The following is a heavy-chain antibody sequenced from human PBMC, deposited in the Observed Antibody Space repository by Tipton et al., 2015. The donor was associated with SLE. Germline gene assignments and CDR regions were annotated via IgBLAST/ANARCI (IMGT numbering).Heavy chain of an antibody. CDR3: ARDLLPGYYGMDV. Sequence: GSLRLSCVASGFTFSNFWMHWVRQAPGKGLVWVSRINGDGTTTTYADSVQGRFIISRDNAKNTLYLEMNSLRAEDTAVYYCARDLLPGYYGMDVWGQGTTVTVSS. J-gene: IGHJ6*02. CDR1: GFTFSNFW. CDR2: INGDGTTT. V-gene: IGHV3-74*01. D-gene: IGHD1-26*01.